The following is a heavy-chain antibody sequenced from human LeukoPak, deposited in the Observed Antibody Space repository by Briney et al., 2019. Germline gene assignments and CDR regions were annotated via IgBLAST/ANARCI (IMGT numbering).Heavy chain of an antibody. CDR1: GYTFTSYA. Sequence: ASVKVSCKASGYTFTSYAVHWVRQAPGQRLEWMGWINAGNGNTKYSQKFQGRVTITRDTSASTAYMELSSLRSEDTAVYYCAREGDSSGWPLFDYWGQGTLVTVSS. V-gene: IGHV1-3*01. CDR2: INAGNGNT. CDR3: AREGDSSGWPLFDY. J-gene: IGHJ4*02. D-gene: IGHD6-19*01.